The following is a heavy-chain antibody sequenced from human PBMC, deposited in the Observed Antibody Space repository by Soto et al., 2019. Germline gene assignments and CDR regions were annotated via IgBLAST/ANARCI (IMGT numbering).Heavy chain of an antibody. CDR3: ARGRSSSYPSFDF. V-gene: IGHV3-11*01. CDR1: GFTFSDYY. D-gene: IGHD2-2*01. J-gene: IGHJ4*02. Sequence: QVQVVESGGGLVKPGGSLRLSCAGSGFTFSDYYMSWLRQAPGQGLEWVSYITSSGSSTYYVDSVKGRFTISRDNAKNSLYLQMNSLRAEDTAVYYCARGRSSSYPSFDFWGQGTLVTVSS. CDR2: ITSSGSST.